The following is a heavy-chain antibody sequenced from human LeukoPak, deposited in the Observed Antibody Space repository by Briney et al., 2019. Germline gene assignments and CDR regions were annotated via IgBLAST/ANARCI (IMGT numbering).Heavy chain of an antibody. Sequence: PGGSLRLSCAASGFSFSNYGIHWVRQAPGKGLEWVAVISYDGNSKYYADSVKGRFTISRDNSKNTLYLQMNSLRAEDTAVYYCAKDRGGAYYESSVDIWGQGTMVTVSS. CDR2: ISYDGNSK. CDR3: AKDRGGAYYESSVDI. J-gene: IGHJ3*02. V-gene: IGHV3-30*18. D-gene: IGHD3-22*01. CDR1: GFSFSNYG.